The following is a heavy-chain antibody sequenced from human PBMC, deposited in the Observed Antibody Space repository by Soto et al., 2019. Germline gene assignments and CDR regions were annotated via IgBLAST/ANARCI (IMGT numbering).Heavy chain of an antibody. CDR3: ARDKYYYDSSGYYFIFDY. V-gene: IGHV1-69*13. CDR1: GGTFSSYA. CDR2: IIPIFGTA. D-gene: IGHD3-22*01. Sequence: SVKVSCKASGGTFSSYAISWVRQAPGQGLEWMGGIIPIFGTANYAQKFQGRVTITADESTSTAYMELSSLRSEDTAVYYCARDKYYYDSSGYYFIFDYWGQGTLVTVSS. J-gene: IGHJ4*02.